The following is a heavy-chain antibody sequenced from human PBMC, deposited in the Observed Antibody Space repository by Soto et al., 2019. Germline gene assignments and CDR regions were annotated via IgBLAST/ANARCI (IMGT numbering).Heavy chain of an antibody. D-gene: IGHD3-10*01. V-gene: IGHV1-69*01. CDR3: ARRSGITMVRGVIIGHCYFDL. J-gene: IGHJ2*01. CDR2: IIPIFGTA. CDR1: GGTFSSYA. Sequence: QVQLVQSGAEVKKPGSSVKVSCKASGGTFSSYAISWVRQAPGQGLEWMGGIIPIFGTANYAQKFQGRVTITADESTSTAYMELSRLRSEDTAVYYCARRSGITMVRGVIIGHCYFDLWGRGTLVTVSS.